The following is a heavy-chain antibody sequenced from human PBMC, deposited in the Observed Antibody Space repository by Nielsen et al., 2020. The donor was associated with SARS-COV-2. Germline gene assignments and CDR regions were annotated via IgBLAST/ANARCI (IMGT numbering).Heavy chain of an antibody. CDR3: ARDLGRRGGRPGAFDI. D-gene: IGHD3-16*01. CDR2: INPSGGST. V-gene: IGHV1-46*01. J-gene: IGHJ3*02. CDR1: GYTFTSYY. Sequence: ASVKVSCKASGYTFTSYYMHWVRQAPGQGLEWMGIINPSGGSTSYAQKFQGRVTMTRDTSTSTVYMELSSLRSEDTAVYYRARDLGRRGGRPGAFDIWGQGTMVTVSS.